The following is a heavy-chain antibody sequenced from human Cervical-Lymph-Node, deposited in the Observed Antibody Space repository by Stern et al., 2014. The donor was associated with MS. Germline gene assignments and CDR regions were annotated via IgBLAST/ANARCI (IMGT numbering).Heavy chain of an antibody. CDR2: ISGDGGQRP. D-gene: IGHD1-1*01. Sequence: EVQLVQSGGGLAQPGGSLTLSCAASGFTFSNHVMAWVRQAPGKGLEWVSGISGDGGQRPYYADSVEGRFTIPRNDSNKTLYLHMSSLRAEDTATYCCARSVVQLLWNYNALDVWGQGATVTVSS. J-gene: IGHJ6*02. CDR1: GFTFSNHV. V-gene: IGHV3-23*04. CDR3: ARSVVQLLWNYNALDV.